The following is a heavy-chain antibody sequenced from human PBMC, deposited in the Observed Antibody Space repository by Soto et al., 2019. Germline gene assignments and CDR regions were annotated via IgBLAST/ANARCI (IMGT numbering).Heavy chain of an antibody. CDR2: IIPIFGTA. J-gene: IGHJ4*02. D-gene: IGHD6-25*01. V-gene: IGHV1-69*13. CDR1: GGTFSSYA. Sequence: GASVKVSCKASGGTFSSYAISWVRQAPGQGLEWMGGIIPIFGTANYAQKFQGRVTITADESTSTAYMELSSLRSEDTAVYYCARSDRAAGFLSSFDYWGQGTLVTVSS. CDR3: ARSDRAAGFLSSFDY.